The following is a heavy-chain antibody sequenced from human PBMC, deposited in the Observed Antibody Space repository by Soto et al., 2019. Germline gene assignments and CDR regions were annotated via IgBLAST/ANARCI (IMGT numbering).Heavy chain of an antibody. Sequence: QVQLQESGPGLVKPSETLSLTCTVSGGSISSYYWSWIRQPPGKGLEWIGYIYYSGSTNYNPSLKSRVTISVDTSKNQFSLKLSSVTAADTAVYYCARDFSSGWYGGDWFDPWGQGTLVTVSS. CDR2: IYYSGST. D-gene: IGHD6-19*01. CDR1: GGSISSYY. CDR3: ARDFSSGWYGGDWFDP. J-gene: IGHJ5*02. V-gene: IGHV4-59*01.